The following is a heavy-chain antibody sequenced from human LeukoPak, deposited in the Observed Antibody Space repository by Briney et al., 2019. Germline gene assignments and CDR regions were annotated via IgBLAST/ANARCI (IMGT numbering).Heavy chain of an antibody. Sequence: GGSLRLSCAASGFTFSSYSVNWVRQAPGKGLEWVSSISSSSSYIYYADSVKGRFTISRDNAKNSLYLQMNSLRAEDTAVYYCAKAPPFPLLWFGDQGGNWLDPWGQGTLVTVSS. J-gene: IGHJ5*02. CDR1: GFTFSSYS. D-gene: IGHD3-10*01. V-gene: IGHV3-21*01. CDR3: AKAPPFPLLWFGDQGGNWLDP. CDR2: ISSSSSYI.